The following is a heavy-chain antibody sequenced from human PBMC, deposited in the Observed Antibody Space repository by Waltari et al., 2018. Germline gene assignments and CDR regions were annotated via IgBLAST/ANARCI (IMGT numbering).Heavy chain of an antibody. J-gene: IGHJ4*02. Sequence: QLQLQESGPGLVKPSETLSLTCPVSGGSISSSSYYWGWIRQPPGKGLEWIGSIYYSGSTYYNPSLKSRVTISVDTSKNQFSRKLSSVTAADTAVYYCATYPLSDYWGQGTLVTVSS. CDR1: GGSISSSSYY. CDR3: ATYPLSDY. V-gene: IGHV4-39*01. D-gene: IGHD2-2*01. CDR2: IYYSGST.